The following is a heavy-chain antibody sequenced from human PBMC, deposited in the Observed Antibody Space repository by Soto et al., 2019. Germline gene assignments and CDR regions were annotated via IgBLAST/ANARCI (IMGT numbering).Heavy chain of an antibody. CDR1: GFTFSSYG. D-gene: IGHD7-27*01. CDR3: AKDLGPYRPGVYFDY. CDR2: ISGSGGST. J-gene: IGHJ4*02. Sequence: GGSLRLSCAASGFTFSSYGMHWVRQAPGKGLEWVSAISGSGGSTYYADSVKGRFTISRDNSKNTLYLQMNSLRAEDTAVYYCAKDLGPYRPGVYFDYWGQGTLVTVSS. V-gene: IGHV3-23*01.